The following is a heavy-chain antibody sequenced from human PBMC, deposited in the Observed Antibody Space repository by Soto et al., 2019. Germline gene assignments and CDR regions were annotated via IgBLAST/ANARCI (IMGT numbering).Heavy chain of an antibody. CDR2: ISAYNRNT. CDR3: ARDHLELVEQADAFDI. J-gene: IGHJ3*02. CDR1: GYTFTSYG. Sequence: QVQLVQSGAEVKKPGASVKVSCKASGYTFTSYGISWVRQAPGQGLEWMGWISAYNRNTNDAKKLQGRVTMTTDTSRSTAYMELSSLRSDDTAVYYCARDHLELVEQADAFDIGGQGTMVTVSS. D-gene: IGHD2-8*02. V-gene: IGHV1-18*01.